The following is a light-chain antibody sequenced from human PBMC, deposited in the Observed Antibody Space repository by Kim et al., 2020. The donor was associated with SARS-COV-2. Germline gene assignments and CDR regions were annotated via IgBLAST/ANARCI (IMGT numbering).Light chain of an antibody. CDR1: SLRSYY. J-gene: IGLJ2*01. CDR2: GKN. V-gene: IGLV3-19*01. Sequence: SSELTQDPAVSVALGQTVRITCQGDSLRSYYASWYQQKPGQAPVLVIYGKNNRPSGIPDRFSGSSSGNTASLTITGAQAEDEADYYCNSRDSSGNHSPFGGGTQLTVL. CDR3: NSRDSSGNHSP.